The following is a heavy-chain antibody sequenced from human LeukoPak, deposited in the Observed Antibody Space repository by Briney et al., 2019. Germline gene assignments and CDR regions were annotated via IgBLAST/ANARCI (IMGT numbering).Heavy chain of an antibody. Sequence: SETLSLTCTVSGDSVTSYYWGWIRQPPGKGLEWIGYIHSGGRTIYNPSLESRLTISRDTSKSQFSLKLNSVTAADTAVYYCAINSLGDSSGYDYWGQGTLVTVSS. V-gene: IGHV4-4*08. D-gene: IGHD3-22*01. J-gene: IGHJ4*02. CDR1: GDSVTSYY. CDR3: AINSLGDSSGYDY. CDR2: IHSGGRT.